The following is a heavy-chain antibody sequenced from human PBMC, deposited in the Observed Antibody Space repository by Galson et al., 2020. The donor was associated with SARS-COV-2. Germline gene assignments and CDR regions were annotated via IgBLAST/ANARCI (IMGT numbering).Heavy chain of an antibody. V-gene: IGHV1-2*02. CDR1: EKTFTDYS. J-gene: IGHJ4*02. CDR3: ARGAGQYSYGYWLED. D-gene: IGHD5-18*01. Sequence: ASVKVSCKASEKTFTDYSLHWVRQAPGQGLEWMGWINPNSGGANYAQKFQDRVTMTRDTSVSTVYMELRWLRSDDTAGYYCARGAGQYSYGYWLEDWGQGTLVTVS. CDR2: INPNSGGA.